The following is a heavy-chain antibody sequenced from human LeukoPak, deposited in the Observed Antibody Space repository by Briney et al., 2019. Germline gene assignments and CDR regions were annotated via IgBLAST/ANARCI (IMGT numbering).Heavy chain of an antibody. J-gene: IGHJ4*02. CDR3: AREWDYGDYDYFDY. V-gene: IGHV3-21*01. CDR2: ISSSSSYI. Sequence: PGGSPRLSCAASGFTFSSYSMNWVRQAPGKGLEWVSSISSSSSYIYYADSVKGRFTISRDNAKNSLYLQMNSLRAEDTAVYYCAREWDYGDYDYFDYWGQGTLVTVSS. D-gene: IGHD4-17*01. CDR1: GFTFSSYS.